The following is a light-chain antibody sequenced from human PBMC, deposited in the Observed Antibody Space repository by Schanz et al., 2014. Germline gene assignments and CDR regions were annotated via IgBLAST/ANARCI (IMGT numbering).Light chain of an antibody. CDR3: QHET. J-gene: IGKJ2*01. V-gene: IGKV1-5*01. Sequence: DIQMTQSPSTLSAFVGDRVTITCRASQGISSWLAWYQQKPGKAPKLLIYDASSLEGGVPSRFSGSRSGTEFTLTISSLQPDDFATYYCQHETFGQGTKLEIK. CDR1: QGISSW. CDR2: DAS.